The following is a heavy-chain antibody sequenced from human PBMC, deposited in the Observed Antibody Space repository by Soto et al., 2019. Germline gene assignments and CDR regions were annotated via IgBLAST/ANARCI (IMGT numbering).Heavy chain of an antibody. D-gene: IGHD3-10*01. Sequence: ETLSLTCAVYGGSFSGYYWSWIRQPPGKGLEWIGEINHSGSTNYNPSLKSRVTISVDTSKNQFSLKLSSVTAADTAVYYCARMYYYGSGSYYNPPGIDYWGQGTLVTVSS. CDR2: INHSGST. J-gene: IGHJ4*02. CDR1: GGSFSGYY. CDR3: ARMYYYGSGSYYNPPGIDY. V-gene: IGHV4-34*01.